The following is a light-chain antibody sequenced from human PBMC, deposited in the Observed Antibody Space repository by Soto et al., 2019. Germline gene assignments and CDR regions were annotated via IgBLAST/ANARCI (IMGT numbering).Light chain of an antibody. Sequence: EIVLTQSPLSLPVTPGEPTSISCRSSGNLLLSNGYYYLDWYLQKPGQSPQLLIYLGSNRASGVPDRFSGSGSGTDFTLTISRVEAEDVGVYFCAQGLATPFTFGGGTKVEIK. CDR3: AQGLATPFT. CDR1: GNLLLSNGYYY. CDR2: LGS. J-gene: IGKJ4*01. V-gene: IGKV2-28*01.